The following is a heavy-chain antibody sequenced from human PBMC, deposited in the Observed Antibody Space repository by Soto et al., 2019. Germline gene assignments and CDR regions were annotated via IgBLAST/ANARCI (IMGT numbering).Heavy chain of an antibody. CDR1: GYTFTSYA. V-gene: IGHV1-69*13. CDR3: ARDWSGYGLTYYYYGMDV. Sequence: ASVKVSCNASGYTFTSYAISWVRQAPGQGLEWMGGIIPIFGTANYAQKFQGRVTITADESTSTAYMELSSLRSEDTAVYYCARDWSGYGLTYYYYGMDVWGQGTTVTVSS. CDR2: IIPIFGTA. J-gene: IGHJ6*02. D-gene: IGHD5-12*01.